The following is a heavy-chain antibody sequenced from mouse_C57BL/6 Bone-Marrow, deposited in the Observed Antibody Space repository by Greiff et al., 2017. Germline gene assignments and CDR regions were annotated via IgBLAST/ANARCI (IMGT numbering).Heavy chain of an antibody. CDR3: ARGGLMDY. Sequence: QVQLQQSGAELVRPGASVKLSCKASGYTFTDYYINWVKQRPGQGLEWIARIYPGSGNTYYNEKFKGKATLTAEKSSSTAYRQLSSLTSEDSAVYFCARGGLMDYWGQGTSVTVSS. CDR2: IYPGSGNT. CDR1: GYTFTDYY. J-gene: IGHJ4*01. V-gene: IGHV1-76*01.